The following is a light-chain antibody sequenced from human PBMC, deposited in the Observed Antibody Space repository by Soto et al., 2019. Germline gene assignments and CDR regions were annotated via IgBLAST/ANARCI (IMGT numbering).Light chain of an antibody. J-gene: IGLJ3*02. CDR1: SSNIGAGYD. CDR3: QSYDSSLRV. V-gene: IGLV1-40*01. Sequence: QSVLTQPPSVSAAPGQRVTISCTGSSSNIGAGYDVHWYQQLPGTAPKLLIYGNSNRPSGIPDRFSGSKSGTSASLAITGRQAEDEADYYCQSYDSSLRVFGGGTKLTVL. CDR2: GNS.